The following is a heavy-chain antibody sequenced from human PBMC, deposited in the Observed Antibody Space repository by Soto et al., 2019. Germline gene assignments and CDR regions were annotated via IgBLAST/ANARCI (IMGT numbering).Heavy chain of an antibody. D-gene: IGHD2-15*01. CDR3: ARGNVVAAYYYYGMDV. CDR1: GYTFTSYD. Sequence: ASVKVACKASGYTFTSYDINWVLQATGQGLEWMGWMNPNSGNTGYAQKFQGRVTMTRNTSMSTAYMELSSLRSEDTAVYYCARGNVVAAYYYYGMDVWGQGTTVTV. J-gene: IGHJ6*02. CDR2: MNPNSGNT. V-gene: IGHV1-8*01.